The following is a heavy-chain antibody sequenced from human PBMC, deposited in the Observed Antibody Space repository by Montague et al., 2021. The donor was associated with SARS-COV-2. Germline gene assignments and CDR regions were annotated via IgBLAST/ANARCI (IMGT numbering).Heavy chain of an antibody. CDR3: ARGRRRYNWRDETSCYYGMDV. Sequence: SETLSLTCAVYGASSSNYYWSRIRQPPGKGLEWIGEINHSGSTNXNPSLKSRVTISLDTSKNQFSLKLSSVTAADTAVYYCARGRRRYNWRDETSCYYGMDVWGQGTTVTVSS. J-gene: IGHJ6*02. V-gene: IGHV4-34*01. CDR1: GASSSNYY. CDR2: INHSGST. D-gene: IGHD1-20*01.